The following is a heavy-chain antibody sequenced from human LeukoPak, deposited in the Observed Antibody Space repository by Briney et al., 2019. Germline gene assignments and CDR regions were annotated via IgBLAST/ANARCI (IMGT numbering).Heavy chain of an antibody. D-gene: IGHD6-19*01. J-gene: IGHJ4*02. CDR2: IYYSGST. V-gene: IGHV4-59*01. Sequence: PSETLSLTCTVSGGSISSYYWSWIRRPPGKGLEWIGYIYYSGSTNYNPSLKSRVTISVDTSKNQFSLKLSSVTAADTAVYYCAREPNPSGIAVAGLNLNNAFDIWGQGTLVTVSS. CDR1: GGSISSYY. CDR3: AREPNPSGIAVAGLNLNNAFDI.